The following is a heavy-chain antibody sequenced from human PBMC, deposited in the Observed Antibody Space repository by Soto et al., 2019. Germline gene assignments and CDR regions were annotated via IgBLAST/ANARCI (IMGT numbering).Heavy chain of an antibody. CDR3: VQSRCGGDCLQSYSSHSYYGLDV. D-gene: IGHD2-21*02. V-gene: IGHV2-5*02. CDR2: IYWDDDK. CDR1: GFSFSSIGEG. Sequence: QITLKESGPTLVKPTQTLTLTCTFPGFSFSSIGEGVGWIRQPPGKALEWLALIYWDDDKGYSPSLKSRLTITQDTAKNQVVLTMTNMDPVDTATYYCVQSRCGGDCLQSYSSHSYYGLDVWGQGTTVTVSS. J-gene: IGHJ6*02.